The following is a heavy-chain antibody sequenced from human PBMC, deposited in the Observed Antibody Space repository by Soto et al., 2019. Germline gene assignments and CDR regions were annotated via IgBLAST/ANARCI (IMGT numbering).Heavy chain of an antibody. CDR1: GDSLSNSLVY. CDR3: ARDYFDSSDYTTNWFDP. D-gene: IGHD3-22*01. CDR2: IYHTGNA. V-gene: IGHV4-39*01. J-gene: IGHJ5*02. Sequence: PSETLCLSCIVSGDSLSNSLVYLAWIRPPPGEGLEWIGSIYHTGNAYYNPSLKSRVTIFVDTSKNQFSLKLTSVTAADTALYYCARDYFDSSDYTTNWFDPWGQGALVTVSS.